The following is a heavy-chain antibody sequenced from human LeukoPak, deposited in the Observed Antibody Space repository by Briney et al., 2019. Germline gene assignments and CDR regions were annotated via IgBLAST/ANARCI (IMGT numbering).Heavy chain of an antibody. CDR1: GFTFSNAW. CDR3: TTEGYYVSGIY. D-gene: IGHD3-10*01. Sequence: PGGSLRLSCAASGFTFSNAWMSXXRXAPGXXLXXXXXIKGXTDGETTDXAXPXKXXXXIXXDDSKDTLYLQMNSLKTEDTAVYYRTTEGYYVSGIYWGQGTLVTVSS. J-gene: IGHJ4*02. V-gene: IGHV3-15*01. CDR2: IKGXTDGETT.